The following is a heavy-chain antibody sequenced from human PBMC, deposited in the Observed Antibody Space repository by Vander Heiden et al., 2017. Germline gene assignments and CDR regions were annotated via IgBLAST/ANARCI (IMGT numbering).Heavy chain of an antibody. CDR2: ISGSGGST. CDR3: AKNLVLWFGEFLGGYGMDV. CDR1: GFTFTSYA. J-gene: IGHJ6*02. Sequence: EVQLLESGGGLVQPGGSLRLSCAASGFTFTSYAMGWVRHAPGKGLEWVSAISGSGGSTYYADSVKGRFTISRDNSKNTLYLQMNSLRAEDTAVYYCAKNLVLWFGEFLGGYGMDVWCQGTTVTVSS. D-gene: IGHD3-10*01. V-gene: IGHV3-23*01.